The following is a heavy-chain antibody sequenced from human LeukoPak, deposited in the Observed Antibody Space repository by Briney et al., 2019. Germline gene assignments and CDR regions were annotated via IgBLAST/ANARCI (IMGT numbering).Heavy chain of an antibody. J-gene: IGHJ6*02. Sequence: PGGSLRLSCAASGFTFSIYGMHWVRQAPGKGLEWVAVMWYDGTNIYYADSVKGRFTISRDNSKNTLYLQMNNLRAEDTAVYFCARDGGMDVWGQGTTVTVSS. V-gene: IGHV3-33*08. CDR3: ARDGGMDV. CDR1: GFTFSIYG. CDR2: MWYDGTNI.